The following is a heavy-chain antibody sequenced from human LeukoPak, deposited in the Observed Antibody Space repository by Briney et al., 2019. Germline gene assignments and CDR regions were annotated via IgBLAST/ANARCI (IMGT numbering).Heavy chain of an antibody. CDR1: GFTFSSYS. V-gene: IGHV3-21*01. J-gene: IGHJ4*02. CDR2: ISSSSSCI. CDR3: VSRRLATITVDY. D-gene: IGHD5-12*01. Sequence: GGSLRLSCAASGFTFSSYSMNWVRQAPGKGLEWVSSISSSSSCIYYADSVKGRFTISRDNAKNSLYLQMNSLRAEDTAVYYCVSRRLATITVDYWGQGTLVTVSS.